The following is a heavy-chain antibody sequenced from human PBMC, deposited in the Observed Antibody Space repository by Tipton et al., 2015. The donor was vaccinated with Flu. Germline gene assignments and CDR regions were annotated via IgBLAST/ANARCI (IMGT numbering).Heavy chain of an antibody. V-gene: IGHV4-39*07. D-gene: IGHD1-26*01. Sequence: TLSLTCTVSGGSISSSSYYWGWIRQPPGKGLEWIGSIYYSGSTYYNPSLKSRVTISVDTSKNQFSLKLSSVTAADTAVYYCARDLLGSGSYFPSQGQRWFDPWGQGTLVTVSS. J-gene: IGHJ5*02. CDR2: IYYSGST. CDR3: ARDLLGSGSYFPSQGQRWFDP. CDR1: GGSISSSSYY.